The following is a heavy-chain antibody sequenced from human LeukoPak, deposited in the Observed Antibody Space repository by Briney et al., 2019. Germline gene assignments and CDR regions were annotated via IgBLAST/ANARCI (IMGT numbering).Heavy chain of an antibody. CDR2: IYYSGST. J-gene: IGHJ4*02. D-gene: IGHD3-3*01. V-gene: IGHV4-39*01. Sequence: SETLSLTCTVSGGSISSSSHYWAWIRQSPGTGLEWIGSIYYSGSTYYNPSLKSRATISVDTSKNQISLKVSSVTAADSALYFCARQRTSGSASNLRVAQIDSWGQGTLVTVSS. CDR1: GGSISSSSHY. CDR3: ARQRTSGSASNLRVAQIDS.